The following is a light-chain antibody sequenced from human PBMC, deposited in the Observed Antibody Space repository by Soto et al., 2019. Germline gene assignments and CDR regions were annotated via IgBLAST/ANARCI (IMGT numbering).Light chain of an antibody. V-gene: IGLV6-57*02. Sequence: NFMLTQPHSVSESPGKTVTISCTGTSGSIADNYVQWYQQRPGSAPTTVIYEDTQRPSGVPDRFSGSIDYSSNSAALTSAGLETADEADYDCQSSDGGDVGFGGGTKRTV. J-gene: IGLJ2*01. CDR3: QSSDGGDVG. CDR1: SGSIADNY. CDR2: EDT.